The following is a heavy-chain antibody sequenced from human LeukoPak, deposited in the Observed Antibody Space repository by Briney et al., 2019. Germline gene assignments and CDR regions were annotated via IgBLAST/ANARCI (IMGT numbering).Heavy chain of an antibody. CDR3: AKDNSSSWFYFDY. D-gene: IGHD6-13*01. CDR1: GFIFSTYA. J-gene: IGHJ4*02. CDR2: ISGSGGTT. Sequence: GGSLRLSCAASGFIFSTYALSWVRRAPGKGLEWVSSISGSGGTTNYADSVKGRFTISRDNSKNTLYLQMNSLRAEDTAVYHCAKDNSSSWFYFDYWGQGTLVTVSS. V-gene: IGHV3-23*01.